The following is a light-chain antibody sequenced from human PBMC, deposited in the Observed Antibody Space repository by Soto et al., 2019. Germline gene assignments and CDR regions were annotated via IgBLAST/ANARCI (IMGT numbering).Light chain of an antibody. V-gene: IGKV3-15*01. J-gene: IGKJ1*01. CDR1: QSVSSN. CDR2: GAS. Sequence: EIVMTQSPATLSVSPGERATLSCRASQSVSSNLAWYQQKPGQAPRLLIYGASTRATGIPARFSGSGSATEFTITISSLQSEDFAVYYCPQYNNWPPSWTFGQGTKVEIK. CDR3: PQYNNWPPSWT.